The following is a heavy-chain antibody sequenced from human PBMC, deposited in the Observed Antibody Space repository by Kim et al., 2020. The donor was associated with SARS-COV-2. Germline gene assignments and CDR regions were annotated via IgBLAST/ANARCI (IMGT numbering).Heavy chain of an antibody. CDR2: IYPGDSDT. CDR3: ARLVRFGELWYYYYGMDV. CDR1: GYSFTSYW. J-gene: IGHJ6*02. V-gene: IGHV5-51*01. Sequence: GESLKISCKGSGYSFTSYWIGWVRQMPGKGLEWMGIIYPGDSDTRYSPSFQGQVTISADKSISTAYLQWSSLKASDTAMYYCARLVRFGELWYYYYGMDVWGQGTTVTVSS. D-gene: IGHD3-10*01.